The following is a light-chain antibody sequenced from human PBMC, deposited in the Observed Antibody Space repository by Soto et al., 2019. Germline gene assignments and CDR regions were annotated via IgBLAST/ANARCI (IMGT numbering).Light chain of an antibody. CDR3: QQYGSSPRT. Sequence: EIVVTQSPGTLSLSPGERATLSCRASQSVNNNYLAWYQQKPGQAPRLLIYGASSRATGIPDRFSGSGSGTDFTLTISRLEPEDFAVYYCQQYGSSPRTFGQGTKVDIK. CDR1: QSVNNNY. CDR2: GAS. J-gene: IGKJ1*01. V-gene: IGKV3-20*01.